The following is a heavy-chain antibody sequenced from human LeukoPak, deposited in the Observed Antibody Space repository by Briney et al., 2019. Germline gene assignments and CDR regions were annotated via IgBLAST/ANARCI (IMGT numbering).Heavy chain of an antibody. V-gene: IGHV3-21*01. J-gene: IGHJ3*02. CDR2: ISSSSTYI. Sequence: GGSLRLSCAASGFTFGRDSMNWVRQAPGKGLEWVSSISSSSTYIYYADSLEGRFTISRDNVRNSLYLQMNSLRAEDTAVYYCAGDYEGNLAFDIWGQGTMVTVSS. D-gene: IGHD4-23*01. CDR1: GFTFGRDS. CDR3: AGDYEGNLAFDI.